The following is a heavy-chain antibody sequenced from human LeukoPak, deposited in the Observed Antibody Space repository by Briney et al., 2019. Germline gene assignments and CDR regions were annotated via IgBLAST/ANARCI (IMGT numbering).Heavy chain of an antibody. Sequence: SSETLSLTCTVSGGSISSYYWSWIRQPPGKGLEWIGYIYYSGSTNYNPSLKGRVTISVDTSKNQFSLKLSSVTAADTAVYYCASYSYGFGNFDYWGQGTLVTVSS. D-gene: IGHD5-18*01. V-gene: IGHV4-59*01. CDR3: ASYSYGFGNFDY. CDR2: IYYSGST. CDR1: GGSISSYY. J-gene: IGHJ4*02.